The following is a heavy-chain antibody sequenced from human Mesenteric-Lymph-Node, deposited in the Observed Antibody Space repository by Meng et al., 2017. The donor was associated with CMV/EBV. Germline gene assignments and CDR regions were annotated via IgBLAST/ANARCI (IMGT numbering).Heavy chain of an antibody. CDR1: GFTVSGNY. Sequence: LSLTCAASGFTVSGNYMSWVRQAPGKGLEWVSLIYSGGLTYYADSVKGRFTISRDNSKNMLYLQMNNLRADDTAVYYCAGPTISGVLDAFDVWGQGTMVTVSS. V-gene: IGHV3-53*01. CDR2: IYSGGLT. CDR3: AGPTISGVLDAFDV. J-gene: IGHJ3*01. D-gene: IGHD3-3*01.